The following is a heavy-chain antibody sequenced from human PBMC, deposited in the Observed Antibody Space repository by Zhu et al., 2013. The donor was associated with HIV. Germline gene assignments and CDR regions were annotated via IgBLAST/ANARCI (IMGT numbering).Heavy chain of an antibody. Sequence: QVHLEQSGAEVKKAGASVKVSCKVSGYTLTELSMHWVRQAPGKGLEWMGNFDPEDGETIYAQNFQGRVTVTEDSSTDTAYLELSNLTFEDTAMYYCATAPVDSLSGLDVWGQGTMVTVSS. CDR3: ATAPVDSLSGLDV. V-gene: IGHV1-24*01. J-gene: IGHJ3*01. CDR1: GYTLTELS. CDR2: FDPEDGET. D-gene: IGHD3-10*01.